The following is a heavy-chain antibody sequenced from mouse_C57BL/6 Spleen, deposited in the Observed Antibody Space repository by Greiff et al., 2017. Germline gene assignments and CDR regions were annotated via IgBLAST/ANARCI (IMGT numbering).Heavy chain of an antibody. CDR1: GFTFSSYT. V-gene: IGHV5-9*01. CDR3: ARQGYYGSSSAWFAY. Sequence: EVKLMESGGGLVKPGGSLKLSCAASGFTFSSYTMSWVRQTPEKRLEWVATISGGGGNTYYPDSVKGRFTISRDNAKNTLYLQMSSLRSEDTALYYCARQGYYGSSSAWFAYWGQGTLVTVSA. J-gene: IGHJ3*01. CDR2: ISGGGGNT. D-gene: IGHD1-1*01.